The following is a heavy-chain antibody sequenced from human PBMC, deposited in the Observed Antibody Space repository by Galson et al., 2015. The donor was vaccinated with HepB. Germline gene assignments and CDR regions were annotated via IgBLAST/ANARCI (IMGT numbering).Heavy chain of an antibody. V-gene: IGHV1-3*04. CDR1: GYTFTSYA. CDR2: INTGTGIT. D-gene: IGHD3-22*01. Sequence: SVKVSCKASGYTFTSYAIHWVRQDPGQRLEWMGWINTGTGITKYSQKFQGRVTVTRDTSASTAYMELSSLRSEDTAVYYCAGDYYYDASGLGSWGQGTLVTVSS. CDR3: AGDYYYDASGLGS. J-gene: IGHJ4*02.